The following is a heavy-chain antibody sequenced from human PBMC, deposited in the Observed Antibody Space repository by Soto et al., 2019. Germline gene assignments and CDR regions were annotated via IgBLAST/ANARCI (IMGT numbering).Heavy chain of an antibody. V-gene: IGHV3-9*01. CDR1: GLNFDDYA. D-gene: IGHD2-15*01. CDR3: TKEVRHHFSYSLDN. J-gene: IGHJ4*02. CDR2: LSWSGGTI. Sequence: EVQLVESGGGLVQPGRSLRLSCVVSGLNFDDYAMHWVRQLPGKGLEWVAGLSWSGGTIDYADSVKGYFTISRDNAKNSLYLEINSLRPEDTAVYYCTKEVRHHFSYSLDNWVQGTLGTFSS.